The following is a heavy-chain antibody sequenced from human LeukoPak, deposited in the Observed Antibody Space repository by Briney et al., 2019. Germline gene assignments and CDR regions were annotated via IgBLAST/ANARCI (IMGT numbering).Heavy chain of an antibody. Sequence: ASVKVSCKASGGTFSSYAISWVRQAPGQGLEWVGGIIPIFGTANYAQKFQGRVTMTRNTSISTAYMELSSLRSEDTAVYYCARGGLWFGESRRFDPWGQGTLVTVSS. J-gene: IGHJ5*02. D-gene: IGHD3-10*01. CDR1: GGTFSSYA. CDR2: IIPIFGTA. V-gene: IGHV1-69*05. CDR3: ARGGLWFGESRRFDP.